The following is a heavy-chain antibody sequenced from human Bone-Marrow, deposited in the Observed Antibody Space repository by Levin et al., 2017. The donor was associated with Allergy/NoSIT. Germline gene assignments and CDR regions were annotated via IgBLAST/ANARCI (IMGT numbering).Heavy chain of an antibody. D-gene: IGHD3-22*01. CDR2: ISGSGGNT. V-gene: IGHV3-23*01. CDR1: GFIFSNYA. J-gene: IGHJ4*02. CDR3: AGYDTSAYHSPFDY. Sequence: GESLKISCAASGFIFSNYAMNWVRQAPGKGLEWVSQISGSGGNTHYADSVKGRFTFSRDNSKNTLYLKMNSLRAEDTAVYYCAGYDTSAYHSPFDYWGQGTLVTVSS.